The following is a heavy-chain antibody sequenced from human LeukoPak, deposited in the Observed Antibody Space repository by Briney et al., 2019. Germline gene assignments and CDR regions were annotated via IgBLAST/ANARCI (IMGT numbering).Heavy chain of an antibody. CDR2: FYFSGST. J-gene: IGHJ4*02. CDR3: ARLSPRQPSTVIKKASYYFDY. CDR1: GGSISSSSYY. Sequence: SETLSLTCTVSGGSISSSSYYWGWIRQPPGKGLEWIGNFYFSGSTSYNPSLKSRVTISVDMSKNQFSLKLRSVTAADTAVYYCARLSPRQPSTVIKKASYYFDYWGQGTLVTVSS. D-gene: IGHD4-23*01. V-gene: IGHV4-39*01.